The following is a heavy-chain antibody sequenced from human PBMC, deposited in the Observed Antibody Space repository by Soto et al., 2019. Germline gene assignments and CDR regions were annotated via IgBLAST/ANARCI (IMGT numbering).Heavy chain of an antibody. D-gene: IGHD1-1*01. J-gene: IGHJ4*02. CDR2: IYYSGST. CDR1: GGSISSGGYY. V-gene: IGHV4-31*03. CDR3: ARDHPQSGNIDY. Sequence: SETLSLTCTVSGGSISSGGYYWSWIRQHPGKGLEWIGYIYYSGSTYYNPSLKSRVTISVDTSKNQFSLKLSSVTAADTAVYYCARDHPQSGNIDYWGQGTLVTVSS.